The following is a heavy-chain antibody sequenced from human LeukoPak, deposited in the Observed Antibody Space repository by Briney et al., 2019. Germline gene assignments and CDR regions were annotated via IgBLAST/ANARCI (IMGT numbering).Heavy chain of an antibody. J-gene: IGHJ5*02. V-gene: IGHV4-31*11. Sequence: SETLSLTCAVYGGSFSVYYWSWIRQHPGKGLELIGYIYYSGSTYYNPSLKSRVTISVDTSKNQFSLKLSSVTAADTAVYYCARALSRYQLLLPWGQGTLVTVSP. CDR3: ARALSRYQLLLP. CDR2: IYYSGST. CDR1: GGSFSVYY. D-gene: IGHD2-2*01.